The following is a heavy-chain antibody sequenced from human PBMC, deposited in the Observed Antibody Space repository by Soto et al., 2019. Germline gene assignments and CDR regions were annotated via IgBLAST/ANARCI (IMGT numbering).Heavy chain of an antibody. J-gene: IGHJ3*02. CDR1: GFTFSSYA. Sequence: EVQLLESGGGLVQPGGSLRLSCAASGFTFSSYAMNWVRQAPAKGLEWVSAISGSGGSTYYADSVKGRFTLSRDNSKITLYLQMNSLRAEDTAVYYGAKDPRCSSWYNDAFDSWGQGTMVTVSS. CDR2: ISGSGGST. D-gene: IGHD6-13*01. CDR3: AKDPRCSSWYNDAFDS. V-gene: IGHV3-23*01.